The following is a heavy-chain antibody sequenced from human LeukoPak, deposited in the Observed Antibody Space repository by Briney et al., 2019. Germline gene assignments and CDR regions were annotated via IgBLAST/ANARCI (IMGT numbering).Heavy chain of an antibody. V-gene: IGHV3-33*01. J-gene: IGHJ4*02. CDR3: ARDLGVAAAWTYFDY. CDR2: IWYDGSNK. CDR1: GFTFSSYG. Sequence: GGSLRLSCAASGFTFSSYGMHWVRQAPGKGLEWVAVIWYDGSNKYYVDSVKGRFTISRDNSKNTLYLQMNSLRAEDTAVYYCARDLGVAAAWTYFDYWGQGTLVTVSS. D-gene: IGHD6-13*01.